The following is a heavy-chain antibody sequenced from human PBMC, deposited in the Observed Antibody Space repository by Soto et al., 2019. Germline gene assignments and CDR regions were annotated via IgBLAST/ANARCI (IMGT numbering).Heavy chain of an antibody. CDR1: GFTFSSYG. D-gene: IGHD3-16*01. V-gene: IGHV3-30*18. J-gene: IGHJ4*02. CDR2: ISYDGSNK. CDR3: AKSDPSESRALSH. Sequence: PGGSLRLSCAASGFTFSSYGMHWVRQAPGKGLEWVAVISYDGSNKYYADSVKGRFIISRDNSKNTLYLQMNSLRAEDTAVYYCAKSDPSESRALSHGGQGTLVTVSS.